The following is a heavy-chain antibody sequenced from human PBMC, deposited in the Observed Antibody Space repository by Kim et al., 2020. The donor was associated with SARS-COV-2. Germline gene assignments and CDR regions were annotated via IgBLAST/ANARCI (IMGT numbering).Heavy chain of an antibody. CDR3: TSAGPMVRGVTDAFDI. CDR2: IRSKAYAGTT. J-gene: IGHJ3*02. CDR1: GFTFGDYA. V-gene: IGHV3-49*04. D-gene: IGHD3-10*01. Sequence: GGSLRLSCTASGFTFGDYAMSWVRQAPGKGLEWVGFIRSKAYAGTTEYAASVKGRFTISRDDSKSIAYLQMNSLKTEDTAVYYCTSAGPMVRGVTDAFDIWGQGTMVTVSS.